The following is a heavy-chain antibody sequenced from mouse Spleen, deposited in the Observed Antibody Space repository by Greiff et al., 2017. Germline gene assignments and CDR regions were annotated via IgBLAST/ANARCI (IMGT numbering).Heavy chain of an antibody. J-gene: IGHJ3*01. D-gene: IGHD2-5*01. CDR2: ISSGSCTI. V-gene: IGHV5-17*01. CDR1: GFTFSDYG. Sequence: EVQRVESGGGLVKPGGFLKLSCAASGFTFSDYGMHWVRQAPEKGLEWVAYISSGSCTIYYADTVKGRFTISRDNAKNTLFLQMTSLVSGDTAMDYCARTYSNYEGWFAYWGQGTLVTVSA. CDR3: ARTYSNYEGWFAY.